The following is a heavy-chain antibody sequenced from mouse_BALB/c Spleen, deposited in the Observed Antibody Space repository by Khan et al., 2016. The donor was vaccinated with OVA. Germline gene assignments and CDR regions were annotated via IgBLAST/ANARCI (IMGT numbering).Heavy chain of an antibody. CDR1: GFTFSSFG. J-gene: IGHJ4*01. CDR3: ARGGGNAMDY. CDR2: ISSGSSTI. V-gene: IGHV5-17*02. Sequence: EVELVESGGGLVQPGGSRKLSCAAFGFTFSSFGMHWVRQAPEKGLEWVAYISSGSSTIYYADTVKGRFTISRDNPKNTLFLQMTSLRSEDTAMYYCARGGGNAMDYWGQGTSVTVSS.